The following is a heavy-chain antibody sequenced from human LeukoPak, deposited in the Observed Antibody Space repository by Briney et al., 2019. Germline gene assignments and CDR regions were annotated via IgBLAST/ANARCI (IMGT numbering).Heavy chain of an antibody. V-gene: IGHV3-23*01. Sequence: GGSLRLSCEASGFTFSSYAMSWVRQAPGKGLEWVSAISGSGGSTYYADSVKGRFTISRDNSKNTLYLQMNSLRAEDTAVYYCAKAPVLRFLEWLLGYFDYWGQGTLVTVSS. J-gene: IGHJ4*02. D-gene: IGHD3-3*01. CDR2: ISGSGGST. CDR1: GFTFSSYA. CDR3: AKAPVLRFLEWLLGYFDY.